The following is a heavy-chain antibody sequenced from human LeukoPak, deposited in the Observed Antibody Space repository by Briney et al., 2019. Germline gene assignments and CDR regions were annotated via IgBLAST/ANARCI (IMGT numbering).Heavy chain of an antibody. Sequence: GGSLRLSCAASGFTFSSYEMNWVRQAPGKGLEWVSYISSSGSTIYYADSVKGRFTISRDNAKNSLYLQMNSLRAEDTAVYYCAREGGVVAFDIWGQGTMVTVSS. CDR1: GFTFSSYE. CDR3: AREGGVVAFDI. CDR2: ISSSGSTI. V-gene: IGHV3-48*03. J-gene: IGHJ3*02. D-gene: IGHD2-15*01.